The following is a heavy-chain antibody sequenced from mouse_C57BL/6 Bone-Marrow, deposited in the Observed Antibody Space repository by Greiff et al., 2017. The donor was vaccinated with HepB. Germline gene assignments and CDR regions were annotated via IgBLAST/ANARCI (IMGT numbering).Heavy chain of an antibody. CDR2: IDPAHGNT. CDR3: SQLGAAY. Sequence: VQLKESVAELVRPGASVKLSCTASGFTIKNTYMPWVKQRPEQGLEWIGRIDPAHGNTKYAPKFQGKATITADTSSNTAYLQLSSLTSEDTAIYYCSQLGAAYWGQGTLVTVSA. V-gene: IGHV14-3*01. J-gene: IGHJ3*01. CDR1: GFTIKNTY. D-gene: IGHD4-1*02.